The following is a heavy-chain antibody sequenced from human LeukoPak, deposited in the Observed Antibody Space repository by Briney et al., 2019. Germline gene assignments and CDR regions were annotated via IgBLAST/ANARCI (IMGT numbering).Heavy chain of an antibody. J-gene: IGHJ4*02. D-gene: IGHD6-13*01. CDR3: AKDRDTLSSWDFVDY. CDR2: ISGSGGST. CDR1: GFTFSSYA. V-gene: IGHV3-23*01. Sequence: GGSLRLSCAASGFTFSSYAMSWVRQAPGKGLEWVSSISGSGGSTYYADFVKGRFTIYRDNPKNTLYLQMNSLRAEDTAVYYCAKDRDTLSSWDFVDYWGQGTLVTVSS.